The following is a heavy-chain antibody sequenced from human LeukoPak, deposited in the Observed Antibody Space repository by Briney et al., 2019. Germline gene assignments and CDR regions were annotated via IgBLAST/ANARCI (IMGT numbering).Heavy chain of an antibody. CDR3: ARVSAAGALDI. V-gene: IGHV3-21*01. CDR2: ISSSSSYI. Sequence: GGSLRLSCAASGFTFGSYSMNWVRQAPGKGLEWVSSISSSSSYIYYADSVKGRFTISRDNAKNSLYLQMNSLRAEDTAVYYCARVSAAGALDIWGQGTMVTVSS. J-gene: IGHJ3*02. CDR1: GFTFGSYS. D-gene: IGHD6-13*01.